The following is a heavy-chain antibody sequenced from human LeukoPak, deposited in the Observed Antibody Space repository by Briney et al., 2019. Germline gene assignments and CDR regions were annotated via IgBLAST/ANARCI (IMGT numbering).Heavy chain of an antibody. CDR2: IIPIFGTA. Sequence: SXGTFSXYAIXXVRQAPGQGLXXXGRIIPIFGTANYAQKFQGRVTITTDESTSTAYMELSSLRSEDTAVYYCARSVRLGSWYFDLWGRGTLVTVSS. CDR3: ARSVRLGSWYFDL. J-gene: IGHJ2*01. CDR1: XGTFSXYA. D-gene: IGHD6-6*01. V-gene: IGHV1-69*05.